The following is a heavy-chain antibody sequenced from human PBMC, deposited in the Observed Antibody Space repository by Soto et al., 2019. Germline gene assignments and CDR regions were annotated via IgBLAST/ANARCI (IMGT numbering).Heavy chain of an antibody. Sequence: GGSLRLSCAASGFTFSSYSMNWVRQAPGKGLELVSSISSSSSYIYYADSVKGRFTISRDNAKNSLYLQMNSLRAEDTAVYYCARDPGYCSSTSCRAHYWGQGTLVTVSS. V-gene: IGHV3-21*01. J-gene: IGHJ4*02. D-gene: IGHD2-2*01. CDR3: ARDPGYCSSTSCRAHY. CDR1: GFTFSSYS. CDR2: ISSSSSYI.